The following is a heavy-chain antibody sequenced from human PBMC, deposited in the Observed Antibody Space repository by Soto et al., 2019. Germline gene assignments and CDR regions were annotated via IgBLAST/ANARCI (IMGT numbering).Heavy chain of an antibody. CDR2: MNPNSGNT. J-gene: IGHJ6*02. CDR1: GYTFTSYD. CDR3: ARCPPRIASRVYYYYYGMDV. Sequence: ASVKVSCKASGYTFTSYDINWVRQATGQGLEWMGWMNPNSGNTGYAQKFQGRVTMTRNTSISTAYMELSSLRSEDTAVYYCARCPPRIASRVYYYYYGMDVWGQGTPVTVYS. D-gene: IGHD6-13*01. V-gene: IGHV1-8*01.